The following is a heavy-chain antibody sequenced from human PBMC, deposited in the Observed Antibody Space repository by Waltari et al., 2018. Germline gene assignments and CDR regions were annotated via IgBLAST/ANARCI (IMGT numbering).Heavy chain of an antibody. CDR1: GYTLPELS. D-gene: IGHD3-3*01. Sequence: QVQPEQAGAEVKKPGASVKVPCKVVGYTLPELSVHWGRQAPGKGLEWMGGFDPEDGEAVFAQKFQGRLTLTEDTPANTAYMELTSLTSEDTAVYYCASGLIIPGRFRLGYWGQGTLVTVSA. CDR3: ASGLIIPGRFRLGY. J-gene: IGHJ4*02. CDR2: FDPEDGEA. V-gene: IGHV1-24*01.